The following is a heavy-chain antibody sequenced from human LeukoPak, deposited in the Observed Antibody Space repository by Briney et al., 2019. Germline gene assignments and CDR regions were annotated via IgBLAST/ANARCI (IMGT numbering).Heavy chain of an antibody. CDR3: ARDSNYARVFDYYYYYMDV. CDR1: GYTFTSYY. D-gene: IGHD4-11*01. CDR2: INPNSGGT. Sequence: ASVKVSCKASGYTFTSYYMHWVRQAPGQGLEWMGWINPNSGGTNYAQKFQGRVTMTRDTSISTAYMELRSLRSDDTAVYYCARDSNYARVFDYYYYYMDVWGKGTTVTVSS. V-gene: IGHV1-2*02. J-gene: IGHJ6*03.